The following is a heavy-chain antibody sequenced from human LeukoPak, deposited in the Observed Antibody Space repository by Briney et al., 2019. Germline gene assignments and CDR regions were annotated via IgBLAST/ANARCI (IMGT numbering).Heavy chain of an antibody. CDR2: INHSGST. CDR1: GGSFSGYY. Sequence: SETLSLTCAVYGGSFSGYYWSWIRQPPGKGMEWIGEINHSGSTNYNPSLKSRVTISVDTSKNQFSLKLSSVTAADKAVEYCAGGILAAGIVWGQGTLVTVSS. V-gene: IGHV4-34*01. D-gene: IGHD6-13*01. J-gene: IGHJ4*02. CDR3: AGGILAAGIV.